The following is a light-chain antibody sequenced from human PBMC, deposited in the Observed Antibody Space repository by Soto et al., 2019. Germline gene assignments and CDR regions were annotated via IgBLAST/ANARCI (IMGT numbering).Light chain of an antibody. CDR2: KDN. CDR3: QTADNSGTFLL. CDR1: PLTRQY. Sequence: SSELTQPPSMSVSPGQTARITCSGDPLTRQYVYWYQQKPGQAPLLVIYKDNERPSGIPERFSGSTSGTTGTLTISGVRAEDEADYYCQTADNSGTFLLFAGGTQLTVL. J-gene: IGLJ3*02. V-gene: IGLV3-25*02.